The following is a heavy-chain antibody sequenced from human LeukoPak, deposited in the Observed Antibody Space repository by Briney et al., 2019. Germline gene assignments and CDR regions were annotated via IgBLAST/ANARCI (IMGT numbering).Heavy chain of an antibody. D-gene: IGHD3-10*01. CDR1: GFTFTSYW. CDR3: AREGVGGFGS. J-gene: IGHJ5*01. CDR2: IRQDGREK. Sequence: GGSLRLSCAASGFTFTSYWLSWVRQAPGKGLEWVANIRQDGREKSYADSVKGRFTISRDNAKASVYLQMNSPRVEDTAVYYCAREGVGGFGSWGQGTLVTVSS. V-gene: IGHV3-7*01.